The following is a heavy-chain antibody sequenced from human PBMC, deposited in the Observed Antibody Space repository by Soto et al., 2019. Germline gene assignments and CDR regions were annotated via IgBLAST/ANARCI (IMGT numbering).Heavy chain of an antibody. V-gene: IGHV1-2*02. CDR2: INPNSGGT. CDR3: ARGIRNYYGVDV. J-gene: IGHJ6*02. CDR1: GYTFSNYE. Sequence: ASVKVSCKASGYTFSNYEITWVRQAPGQGLEWMGWINPNSGGTNYAQKFQGRFTISRDNARNTVHLQMNSLRAEDTGVYYCARGIRNYYGVDVWGQGTTVTVSS.